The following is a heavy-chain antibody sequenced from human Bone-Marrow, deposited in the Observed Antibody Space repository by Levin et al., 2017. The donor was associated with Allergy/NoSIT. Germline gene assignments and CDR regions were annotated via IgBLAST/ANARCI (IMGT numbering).Heavy chain of an antibody. V-gene: IGHV1-2*03. J-gene: IGHJ3*02. CDR2: FNPHNGDT. CDR1: GYTFTGYY. CDR3: ARETKLTDAFDI. Sequence: LAASVKVSCKASGYTFTGYYMHWVRQAPGQGLEWMAWFNPHNGDTHYAQKFQGRVTLTRDTSISTAYMDLSRLKSDDSAVYFCARETKLTDAFDIWGQGTMVIVSS. D-gene: IGHD3-10*01.